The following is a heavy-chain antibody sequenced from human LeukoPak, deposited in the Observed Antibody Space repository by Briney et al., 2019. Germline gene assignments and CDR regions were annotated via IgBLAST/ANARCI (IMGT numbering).Heavy chain of an antibody. CDR3: ARTKYYYGSGSYSYYYYMDV. V-gene: IGHV4-39*07. J-gene: IGHJ6*03. D-gene: IGHD3-10*01. CDR1: GGSISSSSYY. CDR2: IYYIVST. Sequence: SETPSLTCTVSGGSISSSSYYWGWIRQPPGKGLEWIGRIYYIVSTNYNPSLKSRVTISVDTSKNQFSLKLSSVTAADTAVYYCARTKYYYGSGSYSYYYYMDVWGKGTTVTISS.